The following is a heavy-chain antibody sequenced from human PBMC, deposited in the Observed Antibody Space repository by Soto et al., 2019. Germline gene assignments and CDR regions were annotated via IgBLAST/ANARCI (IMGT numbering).Heavy chain of an antibody. CDR1: GFTFSSYV. CDR2: ISYDGNDE. Sequence: QVQLVESGGGVVQPGSSLRLSCAASGFTFSSYVMHWVRQAPGKGLEWVAVISYDGNDESYTDSVKGRFTISRDTSKNTLYLQMNSLRPEDTAIYYCAKDRTSHFWSAYFDSWGQGTLIAVSS. D-gene: IGHD3-3*02. V-gene: IGHV3-30*18. CDR3: AKDRTSHFWSAYFDS. J-gene: IGHJ4*02.